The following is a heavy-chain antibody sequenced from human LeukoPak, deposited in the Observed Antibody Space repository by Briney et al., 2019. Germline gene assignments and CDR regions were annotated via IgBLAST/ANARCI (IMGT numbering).Heavy chain of an antibody. J-gene: IGHJ4*02. D-gene: IGHD3-22*01. CDR2: MYYSGST. Sequence: SETLSLTCTVSGGSISSYYWNWVRQPPGKGLEWIGYMYYSGSTNYNPSLKSRVTISVDTSKNQFSLKLSSVTAADTAVYYCAAYYYDSSGYRDFDYWGQGTLVTVSS. V-gene: IGHV4-59*08. CDR1: GGSISSYY. CDR3: AAYYYDSSGYRDFDY.